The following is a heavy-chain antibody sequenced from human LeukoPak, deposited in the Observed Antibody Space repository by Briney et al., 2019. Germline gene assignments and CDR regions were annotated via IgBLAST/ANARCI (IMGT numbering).Heavy chain of an antibody. CDR1: GGSFSGYY. Sequence: SETLSLTCAVYGGSFSGYYWSWIRQPPEKGLEWIGEINHSGSTNYNPSLKSRVTISVDTSKNQFSLKLSSVTAADTAVYYCARPAYYGSGSYSAFDIWGQGTMVTVSS. V-gene: IGHV4-34*01. D-gene: IGHD3-10*01. J-gene: IGHJ3*02. CDR3: ARPAYYGSGSYSAFDI. CDR2: INHSGST.